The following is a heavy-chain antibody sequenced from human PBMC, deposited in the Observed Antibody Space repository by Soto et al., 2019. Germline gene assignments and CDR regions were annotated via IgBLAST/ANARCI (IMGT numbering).Heavy chain of an antibody. Sequence: GGSLRLSCAASGFAFSSYVMHWVRQAPGKGLEWVAVISYDGDNKYYADSVKGRFTISRDNSKNTLYLQMNSLRAEDTALYFCARDSGRNYYYYAMDVWGQGTTVTVSS. V-gene: IGHV3-30-3*01. J-gene: IGHJ6*02. CDR3: ARDSGRNYYYYAMDV. D-gene: IGHD5-12*01. CDR1: GFAFSSYV. CDR2: ISYDGDNK.